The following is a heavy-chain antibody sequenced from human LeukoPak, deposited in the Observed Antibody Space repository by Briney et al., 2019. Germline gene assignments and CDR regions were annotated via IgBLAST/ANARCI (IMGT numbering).Heavy chain of an antibody. CDR1: GFTFSSYW. Sequence: GSLRLSCAASGFTFSSYWMSWVRQAPGKGLEWIGDIYYSGYTNYNPSLKSRVTISIDTSKNQFSLKLRSVTAADTAVYYCAREFRTYCSGGSCHDAFDIWGQGTMVTVSS. J-gene: IGHJ3*02. V-gene: IGHV4-59*01. CDR2: IYYSGYT. CDR3: AREFRTYCSGGSCHDAFDI. D-gene: IGHD2-15*01.